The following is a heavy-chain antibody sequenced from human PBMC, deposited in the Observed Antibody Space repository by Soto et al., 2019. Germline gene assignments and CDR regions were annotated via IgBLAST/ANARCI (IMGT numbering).Heavy chain of an antibody. CDR3: AREGPLNARPALTVTTYAFDY. CDR2: IYYSGST. D-gene: IGHD4-17*01. J-gene: IGHJ4*02. CDR1: GGSISSGDYY. V-gene: IGHV4-30-4*01. Sequence: QVQLQESGPGLVKPSQTLSLPCTVSGGSISSGDYYWIWIRQPPGQALEWIGYIYYSGSTYYNPPLKTRVTISLHTSKNHFSRKLSSVTAADTAVYYCAREGPLNARPALTVTTYAFDYWGQGTLVTVSS.